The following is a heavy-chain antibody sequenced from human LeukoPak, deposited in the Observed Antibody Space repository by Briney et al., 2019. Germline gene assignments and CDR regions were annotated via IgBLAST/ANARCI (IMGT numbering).Heavy chain of an antibody. Sequence: VASVKVSCKASGGTFSSYAISWVRQAPGQGLEWMGWIIPIFGTANYAQKFQGRVTITADESTSTAYMELSSLRSEDTAVYYCARTIFGVVMDYYYYYYMDVWGKGTTVTVSS. CDR1: GGTFSSYA. CDR2: IIPIFGTA. D-gene: IGHD3-3*01. CDR3: ARTIFGVVMDYYYYYYMDV. V-gene: IGHV1-69*13. J-gene: IGHJ6*03.